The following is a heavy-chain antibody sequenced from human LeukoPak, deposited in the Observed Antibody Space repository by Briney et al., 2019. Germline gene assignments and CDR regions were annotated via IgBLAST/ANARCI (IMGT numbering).Heavy chain of an antibody. Sequence: SETLSLTCAVYGGSFSGYYWSWIRQPPGKGLEWIGEINHSGSTNHNPSLKSRVTISVDTSKNQFSLKLSSVTAADTAVYYCARARGYSYGYLYYFDYWGQGTLVTVSS. CDR2: INHSGST. CDR3: ARARGYSYGYLYYFDY. CDR1: GGSFSGYY. D-gene: IGHD5-18*01. V-gene: IGHV4-34*01. J-gene: IGHJ4*02.